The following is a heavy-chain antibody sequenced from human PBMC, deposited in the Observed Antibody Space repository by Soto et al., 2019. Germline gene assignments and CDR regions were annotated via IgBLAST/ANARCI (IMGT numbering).Heavy chain of an antibody. CDR1: GGSFSGYY. Sequence: QVQLQQWGAGLLKPSETLSLTCAVYGGSFSGYYWSWIRQPPGKGLEWIGEINHSGSTNYNPSLKSRVIISVDTSKNQFSLKLSSVTAADTAVYYCARRYGGTFDYWGQGTLVTVSS. J-gene: IGHJ4*02. V-gene: IGHV4-34*01. CDR3: ARRYGGTFDY. D-gene: IGHD2-15*01. CDR2: INHSGST.